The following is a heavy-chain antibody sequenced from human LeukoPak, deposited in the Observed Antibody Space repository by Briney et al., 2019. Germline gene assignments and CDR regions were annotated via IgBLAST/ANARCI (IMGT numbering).Heavy chain of an antibody. V-gene: IGHV3-74*01. D-gene: IGHD2/OR15-2a*01. CDR3: ARSGIGRGFDI. CDR2: INKDGTNT. CDR1: AFSMNDFW. Sequence: QPGGSLILSCASSAFSMNDFWMHWVRQGPGEGLEWVSRINKDGTNTTYADSVKGRFTVTRDNVKNMVYLDMNGLRGDDTAVYYCARSGIGRGFDIWGRGATVTVSS. J-gene: IGHJ3*02.